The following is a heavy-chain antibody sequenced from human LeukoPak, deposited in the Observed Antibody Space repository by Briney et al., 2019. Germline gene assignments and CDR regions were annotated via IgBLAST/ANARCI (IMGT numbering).Heavy chain of an antibody. CDR1: GGTFSSYA. J-gene: IGHJ6*02. Sequence: SVKVSCKASGGTFSSYAISWVRQAPGQGLEWMGGIIPIFGTANYAQKFQGRVTITADKSTSTAYMELSSLRSEDTAVYYCARAGVERFLEWLSTYYYGMDVWGQGTTVTVSS. D-gene: IGHD3-3*01. CDR2: IIPIFGTA. V-gene: IGHV1-69*06. CDR3: ARAGVERFLEWLSTYYYGMDV.